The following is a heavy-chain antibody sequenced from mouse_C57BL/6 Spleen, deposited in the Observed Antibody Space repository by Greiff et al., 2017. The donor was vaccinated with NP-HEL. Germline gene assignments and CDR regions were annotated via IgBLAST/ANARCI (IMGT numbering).Heavy chain of an antibody. D-gene: IGHD2-4*01. J-gene: IGHJ3*01. CDR3: ARDEDYGFAY. Sequence: EVKVVESEGGLVQPGSSMKLSCTASGFTFSDYYMAWVRQVPEKGLEWVANINYDGSSTYYLDSLKSRFIISRDNAKNILYLQMSSLKSEDTATYYCARDEDYGFAYWGQGTLVTVSA. CDR1: GFTFSDYY. CDR2: INYDGSST. V-gene: IGHV5-16*01.